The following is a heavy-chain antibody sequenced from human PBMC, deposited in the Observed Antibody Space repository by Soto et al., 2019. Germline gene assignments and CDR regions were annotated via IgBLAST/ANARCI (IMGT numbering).Heavy chain of an antibody. CDR1: GGTFSSYA. Sequence: QVQLVQSGAEVKKPGSSVKVSCKASGGTFSSYAISWVRQAPGQGLEWMGGIIPIFGTANYAQKFQGRVTITADESTSTAYMELSSLRSEDTAVYYCARGGWQRKSVNYYYYGMDVWGQGTTVTVSS. D-gene: IGHD6-19*01. CDR2: IIPIFGTA. CDR3: ARGGWQRKSVNYYYYGMDV. J-gene: IGHJ6*02. V-gene: IGHV1-69*12.